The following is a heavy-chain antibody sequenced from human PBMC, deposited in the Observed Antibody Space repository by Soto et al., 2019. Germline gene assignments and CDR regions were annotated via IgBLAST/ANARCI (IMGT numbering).Heavy chain of an antibody. V-gene: IGHV1-46*03. J-gene: IGHJ4*02. D-gene: IGHD3-22*01. CDR2: INPSGGST. CDR1: GYTFTSYY. Sequence: ASVKVSCKASGYTFTSYYMHWVRQAPGQGLEWMGIINPSGGSTSYAQKFQGRVTMTRDTSTSTVYMELSSLRSEDTAVYYCASNHRYYYDSSGYYYFDYWGQGTLVTVSS. CDR3: ASNHRYYYDSSGYYYFDY.